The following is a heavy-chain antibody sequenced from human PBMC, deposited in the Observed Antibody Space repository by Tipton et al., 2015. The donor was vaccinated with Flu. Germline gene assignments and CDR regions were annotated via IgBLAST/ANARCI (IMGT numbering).Heavy chain of an antibody. CDR3: ARVATLDVPFDP. CDR2: NYYSGST. D-gene: IGHD2/OR15-2a*01. V-gene: IGHV4-39*07. CDR1: GGSISSSSYY. Sequence: TLSLTCTVSGGSISSSSYYWGWIRQPPGKGLEWIGSNYYSGSTYYNPSLKSRVTISVDTSKNQFSLKLSSVTAADTAVYYGARVATLDVPFDPWGQGTLVTVSS. J-gene: IGHJ5*02.